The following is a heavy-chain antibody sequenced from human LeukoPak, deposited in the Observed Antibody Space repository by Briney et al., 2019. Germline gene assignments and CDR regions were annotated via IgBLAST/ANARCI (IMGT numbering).Heavy chain of an antibody. J-gene: IGHJ5*02. CDR1: GYSISSGYY. CDR2: IYHSGST. V-gene: IGHV4-38-2*02. CDR3: ARDIVALPAEQESQNHH. Sequence: PSETPSLTCTVSGYSISSGYYWGWIRPPPGKGLEWIGSIYHSGSTYYNPSLKSRVTISVDTSKNQFSLKLSSVTAADTAVYYCARDIVALPAEQESQNHHWGQGTLVTVSS. D-gene: IGHD2-2*01.